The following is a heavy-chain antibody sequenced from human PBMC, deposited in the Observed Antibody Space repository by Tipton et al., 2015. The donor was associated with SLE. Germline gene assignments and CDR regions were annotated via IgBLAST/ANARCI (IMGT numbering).Heavy chain of an antibody. CDR2: ISTSGTT. CDR1: GVSISSINYY. CDR3: ARGGYSSGWYGDYFVY. Sequence: TLSLTCNVSGVSISSINYYCSWIRQPAGKGLEWIGHISTSGTTNYNPSLKSRVSISIDTSKNQFSLRVASVTAADTAIYYCARGGYSSGWYGDYFVYCGQGTLVTVSS. D-gene: IGHD6-19*01. J-gene: IGHJ4*02. V-gene: IGHV4-61*09.